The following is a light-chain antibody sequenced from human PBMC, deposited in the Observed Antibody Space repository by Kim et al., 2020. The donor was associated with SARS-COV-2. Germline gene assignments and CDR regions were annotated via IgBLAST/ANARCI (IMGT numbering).Light chain of an antibody. CDR2: DVS. CDR1: SKDVGGYNY. Sequence: QSALTQPRPVSGSPGQSVTISCTGISKDVGGYNYVSWYQQHPGKAPKLMIYDVSKRPSGVPGRFSGSKSGNTASLTISGLQAEDEADYYCCSYAGTYTYVFGTGTKVTVL. V-gene: IGLV2-11*02. J-gene: IGLJ1*01. CDR3: CSYAGTYTYV.